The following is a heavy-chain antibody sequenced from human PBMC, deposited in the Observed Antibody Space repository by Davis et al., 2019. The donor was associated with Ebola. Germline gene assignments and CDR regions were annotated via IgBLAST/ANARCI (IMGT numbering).Heavy chain of an antibody. D-gene: IGHD1-7*01. V-gene: IGHV3-66*01. J-gene: IGHJ6*02. Sequence: GESLKISCEASGFTFSNYDMHWVRQAPGKGLEWVSVIYSGGSTYYADSVKGRFTISRDNSKNTLYLQMNSLRAEDTAVYYCARDRTYYYYGMDVWGQGTTVTVSS. CDR3: ARDRTYYYYGMDV. CDR1: GFTFSNYD. CDR2: IYSGGST.